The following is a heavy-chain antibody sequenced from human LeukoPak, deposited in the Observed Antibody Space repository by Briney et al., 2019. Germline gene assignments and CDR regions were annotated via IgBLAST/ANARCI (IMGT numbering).Heavy chain of an antibody. V-gene: IGHV4-4*07. CDR2: IYTSGST. D-gene: IGHD4-23*01. CDR3: AREGYGGNSEINFDY. J-gene: IGHJ4*02. CDR1: GGSISSYY. Sequence: SETLSLTCTVSGGSISSYYWSWIRQPAGKGLEWIGRIYTSGSTNYNPSLKSRVTMSVDTSKNQFSLKLSSVTAADTAVYYCAREGYGGNSEINFDYWGQGTLVTVSS.